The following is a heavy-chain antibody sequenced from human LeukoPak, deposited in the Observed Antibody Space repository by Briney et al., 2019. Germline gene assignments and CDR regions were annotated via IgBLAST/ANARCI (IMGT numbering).Heavy chain of an antibody. J-gene: IGHJ4*02. V-gene: IGHV3-74*01. CDR2: INSDGRST. Sequence: GGSLRLSCAASGFTFSSYWMHWVRQAPGKGLVWVSRINSDGRSTSYADSVKGRFTISRDNAKNTLYLQMNSLRAEDTAVYYCARDSVKKGSGYYYDYWGQGTLVTVSS. CDR3: ARDSVKKGSGYYYDY. CDR1: GFTFSSYW. D-gene: IGHD3-22*01.